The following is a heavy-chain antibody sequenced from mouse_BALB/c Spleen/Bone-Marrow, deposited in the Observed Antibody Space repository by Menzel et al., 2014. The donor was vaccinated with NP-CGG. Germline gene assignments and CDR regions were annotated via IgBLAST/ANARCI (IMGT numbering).Heavy chain of an antibody. J-gene: IGHJ2*01. CDR2: INPSNGGT. V-gene: IGHV1S81*02. Sequence: VQLQQPGAELVKPGASVKLSCKASGYTFTSYYMYWVKQRPGQGLEWIGEINPSNGGTNFNEKFKSKATLTVDKSSSTAYMQLSSLTSEDSAVYYCTRWMIGEGFDYWGQGTTLTVSS. D-gene: IGHD2-3*01. CDR1: GYTFTSYY. CDR3: TRWMIGEGFDY.